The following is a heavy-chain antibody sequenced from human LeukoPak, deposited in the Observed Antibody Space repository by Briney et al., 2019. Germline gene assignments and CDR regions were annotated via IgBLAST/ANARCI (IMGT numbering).Heavy chain of an antibody. CDR1: GGSISGYY. V-gene: IGHV4-59*08. D-gene: IGHD6-6*01. CDR3: ARHRYTSSSSYFDF. CDR2: IYSSGST. Sequence: SETLSLTWTVSGGSISGYYWTWIRQPPGKGLEWIGYIYSSGSTNYNPSLKSRVTISVDTSKNQFSLRLSCVTAEDTAVYYCARHRYTSSSSYFDFWGQGTLVTVSS. J-gene: IGHJ4*02.